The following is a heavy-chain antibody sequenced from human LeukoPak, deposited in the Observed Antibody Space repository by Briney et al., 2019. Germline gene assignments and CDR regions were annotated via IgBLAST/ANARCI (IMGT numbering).Heavy chain of an antibody. CDR2: INPNSGGT. Sequence: GASVKVSCKASGYTFTGYYMHWVRRAPGQGLEWMGWINPNSGGTNYAQKFQGRVTMTRDTSISTAYMELSRLRSDDTAVYYCARGGYCSGGSCWTFDYWGQGTLVTVSS. J-gene: IGHJ4*02. D-gene: IGHD2-15*01. CDR3: ARGGYCSGGSCWTFDY. V-gene: IGHV1-2*02. CDR1: GYTFTGYY.